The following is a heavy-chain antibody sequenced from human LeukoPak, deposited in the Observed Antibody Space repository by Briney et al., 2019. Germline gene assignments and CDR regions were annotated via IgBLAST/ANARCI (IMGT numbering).Heavy chain of an antibody. Sequence: PGGSLRLSCAASGFTFNNNAMSWARLAPGKGLEWVSNISASGGDTNYADSVKGRFTISRDNSKNTLYLQLNSLRAEDTAVYYCEKDRAYGMDVWGQGATVTVSS. CDR3: EKDRAYGMDV. CDR1: GFTFNNNA. V-gene: IGHV3-23*01. CDR2: ISASGGDT. J-gene: IGHJ6*02.